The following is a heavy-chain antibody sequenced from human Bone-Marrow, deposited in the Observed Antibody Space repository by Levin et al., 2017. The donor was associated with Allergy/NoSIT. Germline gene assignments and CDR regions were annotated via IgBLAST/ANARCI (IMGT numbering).Heavy chain of an antibody. J-gene: IGHJ2*01. CDR1: GGSFSNYY. D-gene: IGHD4-23*01. V-gene: IGHV4-34*01. CDR2: IHHSGGT. Sequence: SCAVYGGSFSNYYWTWIRQPPGKVLEWIGEIHHSGGTNYNPSLKSRVSISVDTSKNQFSLKLSSATAADTAVYYCARGPPITTVVTWYFDLWGRGTPVTVSS. CDR3: ARGPPITTVVTWYFDL.